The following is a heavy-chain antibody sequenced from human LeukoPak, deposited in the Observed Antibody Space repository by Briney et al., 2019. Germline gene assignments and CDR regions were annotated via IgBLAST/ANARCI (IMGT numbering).Heavy chain of an antibody. CDR1: GYSFTAFY. J-gene: IGHJ3*02. D-gene: IGHD3-16*01. CDR3: ARATGTWGHDGFDI. CDR2: IHPRSGET. V-gene: IGHV1-2*02. Sequence: ASVKVSCKSSGYSFTAFYIHWVRQAPGQGLEWMGWIHPRSGETNYAYKFRGRVTMTRDTSISTTYMDLGSLGSDDTAVYYCARATGTWGHDGFDIWGQGTMVTVSS.